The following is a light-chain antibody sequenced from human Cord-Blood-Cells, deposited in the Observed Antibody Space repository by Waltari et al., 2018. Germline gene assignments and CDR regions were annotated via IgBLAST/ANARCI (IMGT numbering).Light chain of an antibody. V-gene: IGKV3-20*01. CDR3: QQYGSSPRLT. Sequence: EIVLTQSPGTLSLSPGERATLSCRASQSVSSSYLAWYQQKPGQAPRLLIYGASSRATGIPDRFSGSGSGTDFTLTSSRLEPEDFAVYYCQQYGSSPRLTFGQGTKVEIK. J-gene: IGKJ1*01. CDR2: GAS. CDR1: QSVSSSY.